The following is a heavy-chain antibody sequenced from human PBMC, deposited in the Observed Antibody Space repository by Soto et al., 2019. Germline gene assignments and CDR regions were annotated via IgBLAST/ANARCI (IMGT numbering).Heavy chain of an antibody. J-gene: IGHJ4*02. Sequence: GGSLRLSCXASGFTFSSYSMNWVRQAPGKGLEWVSSISSSSSYIYYADSVKGRFTISRDNAKNSLYLQMNSLRAEDTAVYYCARDPPTYDGSGYYTYFDYWGQGTLVTVSS. D-gene: IGHD3-22*01. V-gene: IGHV3-21*01. CDR3: ARDPPTYDGSGYYTYFDY. CDR1: GFTFSSYS. CDR2: ISSSSSYI.